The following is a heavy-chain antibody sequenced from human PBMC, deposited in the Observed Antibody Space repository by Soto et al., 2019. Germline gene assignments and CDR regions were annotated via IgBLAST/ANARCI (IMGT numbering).Heavy chain of an antibody. J-gene: IGHJ4*02. CDR2: ISYDGSNK. CDR3: AKDHQDEYFDY. CDR1: GFTFSSYG. V-gene: IGHV3-30*18. Sequence: PGGSLRLSCAASGFTFSSYGMHWVRQAPGKGLEWVAVISYDGSNKYYADSVKGRFTISRDNSKNTLYLQMNSLRAEDTAVYYCAKDHQDEYFDYWGQGTLVTSPQ.